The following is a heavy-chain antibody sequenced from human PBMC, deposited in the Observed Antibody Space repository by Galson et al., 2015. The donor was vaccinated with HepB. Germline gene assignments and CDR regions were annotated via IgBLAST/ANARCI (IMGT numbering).Heavy chain of an antibody. CDR2: IYWDDDK. D-gene: IGHD2-21*01. J-gene: IGHJ4*02. CDR3: ARTVAYCGGDCYDY. Sequence: PALVNPTQTLTLTCTFSGLSLSTSGVGVGWIRQPPGKALEWLALIYWDDDKRYSPSLKSRLTITKYTSKNQVVLTMTNMDPVDTATYYCARTVAYCGGDCYDYWGRGTLVTVSS. V-gene: IGHV2-5*02. CDR1: GLSLSTSGVG.